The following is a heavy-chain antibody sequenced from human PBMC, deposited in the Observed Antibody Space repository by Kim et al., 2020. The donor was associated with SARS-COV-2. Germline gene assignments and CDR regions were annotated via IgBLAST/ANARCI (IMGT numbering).Heavy chain of an antibody. D-gene: IGHD3-3*02. CDR1: GFTFSISV. V-gene: IGHV3-23*01. Sequence: GGSLRLSCAASGFTFSISVMTWVRQAPGKGLEWVSGISSGNGGTTSYADSVKSRLTISRDNYKKMVFLQLKSLITDDTAAYYCSSRQLISYYYYYGMDV. CDR2: ISSGNGGTT. J-gene: IGHJ6*01. CDR3: SSRQLISYYYYYGMDV.